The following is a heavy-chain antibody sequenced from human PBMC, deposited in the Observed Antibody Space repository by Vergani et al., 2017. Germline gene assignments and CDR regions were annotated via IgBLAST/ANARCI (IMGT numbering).Heavy chain of an antibody. CDR1: GGTFSSYA. Sequence: QVQLVQSGAEVKKPGSSVKVSCKASGGTFSSYAISWVRQAPGQGLEWMGRIIPIFGTANYAQKFQGRVTITADESTSTAYMELSSLRSEDTAVYYCAREISGYYDMLTGYSPPGYWGQGTLVTVSS. D-gene: IGHD3-9*01. CDR2: IIPIFGTA. CDR3: AREISGYYDMLTGYSPPGY. V-gene: IGHV1-69*18. J-gene: IGHJ4*02.